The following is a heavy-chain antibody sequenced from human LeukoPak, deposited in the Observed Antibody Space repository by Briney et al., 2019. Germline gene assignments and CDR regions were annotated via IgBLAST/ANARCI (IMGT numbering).Heavy chain of an antibody. V-gene: IGHV3-33*08. CDR1: GFTFDDYA. CDR3: AREVWGSYPDS. Sequence: GRSLRLSCAASGFTFDDYAMHWVRQAPGKGLEWVAVIWYDGSNKYYADSVKGRFTISRDNSKNTLYLQMNSLRAEDTAVYYCAREVWGSYPDSWGQGTLVTVSS. J-gene: IGHJ4*02. D-gene: IGHD1-26*01. CDR2: IWYDGSNK.